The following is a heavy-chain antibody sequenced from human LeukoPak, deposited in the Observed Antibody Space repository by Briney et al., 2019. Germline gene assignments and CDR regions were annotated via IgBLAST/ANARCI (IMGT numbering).Heavy chain of an antibody. CDR3: ARPSGNLGEANPGGDY. Sequence: GASVKVSCKASGGTFSSYAISWVRQAPGQGLEWMGGIIPIFGTANYAQKFQGRVTITADESTSTAYMELSSLRSEDTAVYYCARPSGNLGEANPGGDYWGQGPWSPSPQ. CDR1: GGTFSSYA. D-gene: IGHD3-10*01. V-gene: IGHV1-69*13. CDR2: IIPIFGTA. J-gene: IGHJ4*02.